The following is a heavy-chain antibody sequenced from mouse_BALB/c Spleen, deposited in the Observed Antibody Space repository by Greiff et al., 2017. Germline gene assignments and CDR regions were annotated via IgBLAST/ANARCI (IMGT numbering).Heavy chain of an antibody. CDR3: ARSGGNYSAWFAY. CDR1: GFTFSSFG. V-gene: IGHV5-17*02. J-gene: IGHJ3*01. D-gene: IGHD2-1*01. CDR2: ISSGSSTI. Sequence: EVQLVESGGGLVQPGGSRKLSCAASGFTFSSFGMHWVRQAPEKGLEWVAYISSGSSTIYYADTVKGRFTISRDNPKNTLFLQMTSLRSEDTAMYYCARSGGNYSAWFAYWGQGTLVTVSA.